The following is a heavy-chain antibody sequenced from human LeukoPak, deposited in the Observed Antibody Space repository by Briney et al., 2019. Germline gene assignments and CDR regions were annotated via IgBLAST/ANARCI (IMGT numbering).Heavy chain of an antibody. CDR1: GFTFSSYG. V-gene: IGHV3-33*01. CDR2: IWSDGSNK. D-gene: IGHD6-19*01. J-gene: IGHJ4*02. Sequence: GRSLRLSCVASGFTFSSYGMHWVRQAPGKGLEWVAVIWSDGSNKYYGDSVKGRFAISRDNSKNTLYLQMDSLRAEDTAVYYCVRAVYSSGWYGGDYWGQGTLVTVSS. CDR3: VRAVYSSGWYGGDY.